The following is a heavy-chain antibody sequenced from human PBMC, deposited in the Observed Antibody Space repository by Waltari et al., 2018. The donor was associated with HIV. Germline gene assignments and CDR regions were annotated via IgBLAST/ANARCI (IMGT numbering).Heavy chain of an antibody. Sequence: VYLVQSGAEVKISGASLQLSCKGSGYNFTNYWLGWVRQLPGKGLEWIGILYPGNSDTKDSPSFQGQVTISADKSISTAYLQWSSVRASDTAMYYCARRSVSGSANWFDPWGRGTLVTVSS. CDR3: ARRSVSGSANWFDP. V-gene: IGHV5-51*01. CDR1: GYNFTNYW. CDR2: LYPGNSDT. J-gene: IGHJ5*02. D-gene: IGHD1-26*01.